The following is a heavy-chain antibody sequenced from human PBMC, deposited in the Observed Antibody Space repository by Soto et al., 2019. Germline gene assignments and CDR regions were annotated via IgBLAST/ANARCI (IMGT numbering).Heavy chain of an antibody. J-gene: IGHJ4*02. V-gene: IGHV4-59*01. CDR3: ARGTSGSHWPFDY. CDR2: IYDNGNT. D-gene: IGHD1-26*01. CDR1: SGSIRSYY. Sequence: QVQLRESGPGLVKPSETLSLTCTVSSGSIRSYYWSWIRQAPGKGLEWIGYIYDNGNTNYNPSLKSRLTISIDPSKSQFSLKLNSVTAADTAVYFCARGTSGSHWPFDYWGQGTLVTVSS.